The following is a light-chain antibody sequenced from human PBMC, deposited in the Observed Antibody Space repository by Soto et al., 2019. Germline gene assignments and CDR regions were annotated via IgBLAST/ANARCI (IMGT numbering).Light chain of an antibody. V-gene: IGKV1-33*01. CDR2: DAS. CDR3: QQYDNHPLT. CDR1: QDITNS. Sequence: DIPMTQSPSSLSASVGDRVTITCQASQDITNSLNWYQQKPGKAPKVLIYDASILETGVPSRFSGSGSGTDYTVTISSLQPEDVETYYCQQYDNHPLTFDPGTTVDIE. J-gene: IGKJ3*01.